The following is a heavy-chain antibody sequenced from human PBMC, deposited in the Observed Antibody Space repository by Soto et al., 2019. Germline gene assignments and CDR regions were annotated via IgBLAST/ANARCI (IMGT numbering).Heavy chain of an antibody. J-gene: IGHJ3*02. CDR3: ARIDPPSYCSGGSCSESTRAFDI. Sequence: SVKVSCKASGGTFSSYAISWVRQAPGQGLEWMGGIIPIFGTANYAQKFQGRVTITADKSTSTAYMELSSLRSEDTAVYYCARIDPPSYCSGGSCSESTRAFDIWGQGTMVTVSS. D-gene: IGHD2-15*01. V-gene: IGHV1-69*06. CDR1: GGTFSSYA. CDR2: IIPIFGTA.